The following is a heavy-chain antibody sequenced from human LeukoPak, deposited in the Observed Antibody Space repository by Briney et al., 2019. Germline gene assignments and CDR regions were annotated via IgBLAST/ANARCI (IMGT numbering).Heavy chain of an antibody. CDR2: IRYDGSIK. D-gene: IGHD2-2*01. Sequence: GGSLRLSCAASGFTFSSYGMHWVRQAPGKGLEWVAFIRYDGSIKYYADSVKGRFTISRDNSKNTLYLQMNSLRTDDTAVYYCAKDGADIVVVPYWRYFDQWGQGTLVTVSS. V-gene: IGHV3-30*02. J-gene: IGHJ4*02. CDR1: GFTFSSYG. CDR3: AKDGADIVVVPYWRYFDQ.